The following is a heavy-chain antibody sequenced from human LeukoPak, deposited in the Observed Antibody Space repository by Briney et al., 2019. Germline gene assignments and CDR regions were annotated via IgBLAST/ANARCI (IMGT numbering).Heavy chain of an antibody. V-gene: IGHV3-48*03. Sequence: GGSLRLSCAASGFTFSTFEMNWVRQAPGKGLEWVSYISSTGSTIYYADSVKGRFTISRDNAKNSLYLQMDSLRAEDTAVYYCASGYCPNGVCYTNYFDYWGQGTLVTASS. CDR3: ASGYCPNGVCYTNYFDY. CDR2: ISSTGSTI. CDR1: GFTFSTFE. J-gene: IGHJ4*02. D-gene: IGHD2-8*01.